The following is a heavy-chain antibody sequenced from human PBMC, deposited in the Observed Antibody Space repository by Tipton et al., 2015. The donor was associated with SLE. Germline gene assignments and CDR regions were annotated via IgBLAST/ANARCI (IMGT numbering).Heavy chain of an antibody. Sequence: TLSLTCTVSGDSMNSGVYYWSWLRQPAGKGLGWIGRIFSSGNTIYNPSLKSRVTISEDTSKNQFSLRLSSVTAADTAVYYCAREGISYCGGDCHGSFDYWGQGSLVTVSS. CDR2: IFSSGNT. CDR3: AREGISYCGGDCHGSFDY. J-gene: IGHJ4*02. V-gene: IGHV4-61*02. D-gene: IGHD2-21*01. CDR1: GDSMNSGVYY.